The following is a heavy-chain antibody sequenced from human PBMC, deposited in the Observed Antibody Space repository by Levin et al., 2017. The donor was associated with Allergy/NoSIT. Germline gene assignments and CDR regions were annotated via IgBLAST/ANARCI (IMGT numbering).Heavy chain of an antibody. CDR1: GGSISSSNW. CDR2: IDHSGST. D-gene: IGHD3-22*01. Sequence: PSGTLSLTCAVSGGSISSSNWWSWVRQPPGKGLEWIGEIDHSGSTNYNPSLKSRVTISVDKSQNQFSLKLSSVTAADTAVYYCASDRGNYDRSGYYFDYWGQGTLVTVSS. J-gene: IGHJ4*02. V-gene: IGHV4-4*02. CDR3: ASDRGNYDRSGYYFDY.